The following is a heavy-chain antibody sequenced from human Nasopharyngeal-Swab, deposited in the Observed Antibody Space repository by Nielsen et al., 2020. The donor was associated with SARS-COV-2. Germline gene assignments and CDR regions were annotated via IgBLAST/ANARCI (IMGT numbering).Heavy chain of an antibody. J-gene: IGHJ4*02. D-gene: IGHD5-24*01. V-gene: IGHV1-18*01. Sequence: ASVKVSCKASGYTFTSYGVNWVRQAPGQGLEWVGWISAHNGDTNYAQKLQGRVTMTTDTSTSTAYMELRSLRSDDTAIYYCASGKWLPDYWGQGTLVTVSS. CDR3: ASGKWLPDY. CDR1: GYTFTSYG. CDR2: ISAHNGDT.